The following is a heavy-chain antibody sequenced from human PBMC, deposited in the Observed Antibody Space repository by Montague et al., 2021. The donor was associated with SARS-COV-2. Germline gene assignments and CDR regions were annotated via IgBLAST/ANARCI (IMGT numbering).Heavy chain of an antibody. CDR1: GGSISSSSYY. CDR3: ARFPTSYYYDSKAAPATPDALDI. J-gene: IGHJ3*02. Sequence: SETLSLTCTVSGGSISSSSYYWGWIRQPPGKGLEWIGSIYYSGSTYYNPSLKSRVTISVDTSKNQFSLKLSSVTAADTAVYYCARFPTSYYYDSKAAPATPDALDIWGQGTMGTVPS. CDR2: IYYSGST. D-gene: IGHD3-22*01. V-gene: IGHV4-39*01.